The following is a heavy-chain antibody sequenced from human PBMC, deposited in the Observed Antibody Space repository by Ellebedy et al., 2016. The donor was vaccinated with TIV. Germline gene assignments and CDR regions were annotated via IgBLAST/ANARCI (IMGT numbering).Heavy chain of an antibody. V-gene: IGHV3-7*01. CDR3: ARAKSTGYDLMDF. CDR2: IKQDGSEK. Sequence: GGSLRLSCAASGFTFSDYYMSWVRQAPGMGLEWVANIKQDGSEKKYVDSVKGRFTISRDNAKNSLYLQMNSLRAEDTAVYYCARAKSTGYDLMDFWGLGTLVTVSS. D-gene: IGHD5-12*01. J-gene: IGHJ4*02. CDR1: GFTFSDYY.